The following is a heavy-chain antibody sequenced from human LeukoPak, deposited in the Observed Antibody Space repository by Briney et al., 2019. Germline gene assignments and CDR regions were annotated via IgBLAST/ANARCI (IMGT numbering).Heavy chain of an antibody. CDR3: ARPYTSGYRGAFDI. V-gene: IGHV4-59*12. CDR2: IYYSGST. J-gene: IGHJ3*02. CDR1: GYSISSSYY. D-gene: IGHD6-19*01. Sequence: PSETLSLTCTVSGYSISSSYYWSWIRQPPGKGLEWSGYIYYSGSTNYNPSLKSRVTISVDTSKNQFSLKLSSVTAADTAVYYCARPYTSGYRGAFDIWGQGTMVTVSS.